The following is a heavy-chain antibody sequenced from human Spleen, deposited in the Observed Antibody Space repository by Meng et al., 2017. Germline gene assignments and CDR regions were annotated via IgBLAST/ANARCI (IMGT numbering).Heavy chain of an antibody. CDR3: ARGPTTMAHDFDY. J-gene: IGHJ4*02. V-gene: IGHV4-59*12. CDR1: GGSISNFY. Sequence: SETLSLTCTVSGGSISNFYWSWIRQPPGKGLEYIGYIYYSGNTNYNPSLKSRATISVDTSQNNLSLKLSSVTAADSAVYYCARGPTTMAHDFDYWGQGTLVTVSS. CDR2: IYYSGNT. D-gene: IGHD4-11*01.